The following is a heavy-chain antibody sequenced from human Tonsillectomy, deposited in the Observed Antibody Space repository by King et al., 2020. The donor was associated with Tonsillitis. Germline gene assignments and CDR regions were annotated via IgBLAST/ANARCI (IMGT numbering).Heavy chain of an antibody. CDR2: IYWDDDK. J-gene: IGHJ4*02. V-gene: IGHV2-5*02. Sequence: TLKESGPTLVKPTQTLTLTCTFSGFSLSTSGVGVGWIRQPPGKALEWLALIYWDDDKRYSPSLKSRVTITKDTSKNQVVLTMNNMDPVDTATYYCALTRGPFHFAYWGQGTLVTVSS. CDR3: ALTRGPFHFAY. D-gene: IGHD3-10*01. CDR1: GFSLSTSGVG.